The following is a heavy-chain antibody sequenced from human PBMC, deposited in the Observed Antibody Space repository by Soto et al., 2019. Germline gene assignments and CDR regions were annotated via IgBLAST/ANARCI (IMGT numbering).Heavy chain of an antibody. V-gene: IGHV3-33*01. CDR1: GFTFSSYG. D-gene: IGHD2-15*01. J-gene: IGHJ4*02. Sequence: QVQLVESGGGVVQPGRSLRLSCAASGFTFSSYGMHWVRQAPGKGLEWVAVIWYDGSNKYYADSVKGRFTISRDNSKNTLYLQMNSLRAEDTAVYYCARERPPTYGGYVDYWGQGTLVTVSS. CDR3: ARERPPTYGGYVDY. CDR2: IWYDGSNK.